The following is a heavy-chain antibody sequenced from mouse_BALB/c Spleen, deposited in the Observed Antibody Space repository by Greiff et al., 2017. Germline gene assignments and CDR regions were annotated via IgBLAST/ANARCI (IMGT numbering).Heavy chain of an antibody. CDR3: ARCREFYYNGAYFDV. Sequence: EVKLVESGGGLVKPGGSLKLSCAASGFTFSDYYMYWVRQTPEKRLEWVATISDGGSYTYYPDSVKGRFTISRDNAKNNLYLQMSSLRSEDTAMYYCARCREFYYNGAYFDVWGAGTTVTVSS. D-gene: IGHD1-1*01. CDR1: GFTFSDYY. CDR2: ISDGGSYT. V-gene: IGHV5-4*02. J-gene: IGHJ1*01.